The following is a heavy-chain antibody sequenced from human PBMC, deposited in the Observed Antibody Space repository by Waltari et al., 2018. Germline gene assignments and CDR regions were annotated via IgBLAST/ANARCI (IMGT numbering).Heavy chain of an antibody. CDR3: ARGGVTRVFGY. V-gene: IGHV4-34*02. CDR1: GGSLSGFY. J-gene: IGHJ4*02. CDR2: VNYTGSA. Sequence: QVQLQQWGAGLLKPSETLSLTCAVSGGSLSGFYWSWIRQTPAKGLEWIGQVNYTGSATYKPSLQSRVTISLDTSKNQFSLKVKSVSATDTAVYFCARGGVTRVFGYWGQGTLVTVSS. D-gene: IGHD3-10*01.